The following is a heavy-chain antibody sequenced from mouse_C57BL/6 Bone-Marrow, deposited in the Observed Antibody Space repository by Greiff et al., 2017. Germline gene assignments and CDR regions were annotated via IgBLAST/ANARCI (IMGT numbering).Heavy chain of an antibody. CDR1: GYTFTSYW. Sequence: QVQLQQPGAELVKPGASVKMSCKASGYTFTSYWITWVKQRPGQGLEWIGDIYPGSGSTNYNEKFKSKATLTVDTSSSTAYMQLSSLTSEDSAVYYCARWVITTLYYAMDYWGQGTSVTVSS. V-gene: IGHV1-55*01. J-gene: IGHJ4*01. CDR2: IYPGSGST. CDR3: ARWVITTLYYAMDY. D-gene: IGHD2-4*01.